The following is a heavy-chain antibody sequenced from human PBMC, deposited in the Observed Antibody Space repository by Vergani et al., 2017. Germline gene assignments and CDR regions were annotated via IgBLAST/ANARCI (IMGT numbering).Heavy chain of an antibody. Sequence: QVQLQQWGAGLLKPSETLSLTCAVSGYSISSGYYWGWIRQPPGKGLEWIGSIYHSGSTYYNPSLKSRVTISVDTSKNQFSLKLSSVTAADTAVYYCARFSIQNWFDPWGQGTLVTVSS. CDR1: GYSISSGYY. D-gene: IGHD3-3*01. CDR3: ARFSIQNWFDP. J-gene: IGHJ5*02. CDR2: IYHSGST. V-gene: IGHV4-38-2*01.